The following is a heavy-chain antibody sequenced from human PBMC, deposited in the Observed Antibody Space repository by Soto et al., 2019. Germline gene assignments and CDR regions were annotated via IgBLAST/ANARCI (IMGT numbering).Heavy chain of an antibody. CDR2: IYPDDSDT. Sequence: GESLKISCKGSGYSFTSYWIGWVRQMPGKGLEWMGIIYPDDSDTRYSPSFQGQVTISVDRSTSTAYLQWSSLSASDTAMYYCARHGKFSAMTNFFDSWGQGTLVTVSS. CDR1: GYSFTSYW. D-gene: IGHD1-1*01. CDR3: ARHGKFSAMTNFFDS. V-gene: IGHV5-51*01. J-gene: IGHJ4*02.